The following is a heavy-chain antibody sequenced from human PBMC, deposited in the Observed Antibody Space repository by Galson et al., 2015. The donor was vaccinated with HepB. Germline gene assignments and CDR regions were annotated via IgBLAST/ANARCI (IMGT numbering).Heavy chain of an antibody. J-gene: IGHJ4*02. CDR3: ATYGSGSYSY. Sequence: SLRLSCAASGFSFSRYWTNWVRQAPGKGLEWVANIKEDGTEKFYADSVQGRFTISRDNAKNSLYLQMSGLRADDTAVYYCATYGSGSYSYWGQGTLVTVSS. CDR2: IKEDGTEK. D-gene: IGHD3-10*01. V-gene: IGHV3-7*03. CDR1: GFSFSRYW.